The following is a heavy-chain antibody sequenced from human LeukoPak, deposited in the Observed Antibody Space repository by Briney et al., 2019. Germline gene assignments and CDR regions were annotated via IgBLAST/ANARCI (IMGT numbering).Heavy chain of an antibody. CDR1: GYTFTGYY. CDR3: ARAPDFWSGYYTGRAFDI. V-gene: IGHV1-2*02. J-gene: IGHJ3*02. Sequence: ASVKVSCKASGYTFTGYYMHWVRQAPGHGLEWMGWINPNSGGTNYAQKFQGRVTMTRDTSISTAYMELSRLRSDDTAVYYCARAPDFWSGYYTGRAFDIWGQGTMVTVSS. D-gene: IGHD3-3*01. CDR2: INPNSGGT.